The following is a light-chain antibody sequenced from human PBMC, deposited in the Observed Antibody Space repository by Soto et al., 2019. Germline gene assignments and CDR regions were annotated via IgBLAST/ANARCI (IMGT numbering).Light chain of an antibody. CDR1: SSNIGANP. CDR3: ASWDDSLNGVV. Sequence: QAVVTQPPSASGTPGQRVTISCSGSSSNIGANPVNWYQQLPGTAPKLLIFSNNQRPSGVPGRFSGSKSGTSASLAISGLQSEDEAGYYCASWDDSLNGVVFGGGTKVTVL. J-gene: IGLJ2*01. CDR2: SNN. V-gene: IGLV1-44*01.